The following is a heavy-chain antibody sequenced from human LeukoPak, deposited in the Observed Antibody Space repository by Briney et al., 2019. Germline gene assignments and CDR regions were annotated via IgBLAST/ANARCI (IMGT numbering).Heavy chain of an antibody. V-gene: IGHV3-7*01. D-gene: IGHD3-22*01. Sequence: GGSLRLSCVTSGFTFTNHWMSWVRQAPGKGLEWVANIREDGGHTNYVDSVKGRFTISRDNAKNSLFLQMDGLRVDDTAVYYCARVTPITMTYFDYWGQGTLVTVSS. CDR3: ARVTPITMTYFDY. CDR1: GFTFTNHW. J-gene: IGHJ4*02. CDR2: IREDGGHT.